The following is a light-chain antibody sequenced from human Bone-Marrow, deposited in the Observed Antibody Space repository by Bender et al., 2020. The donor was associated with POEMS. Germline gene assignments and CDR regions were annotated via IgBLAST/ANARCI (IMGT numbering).Light chain of an antibody. CDR3: QTTDSSGPSVL. CDR1: TLPNQY. J-gene: IGLJ2*01. V-gene: IGLV3-25*03. Sequence: SSDLTQPPSVSVSPGQTARITCSGDTLPNQYGYWYQQKSGQAPLLIIYKDDKRPSGIPERFSGSNSGTTVTLTISGVQAEDEADYYCQTTDSSGPSVLFGGGTRLTVL. CDR2: KDD.